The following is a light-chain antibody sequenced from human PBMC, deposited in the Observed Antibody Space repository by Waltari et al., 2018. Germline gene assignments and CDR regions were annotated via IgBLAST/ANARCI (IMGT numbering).Light chain of an antibody. J-gene: IGLJ2*01. CDR2: QDS. V-gene: IGLV3-1*01. CDR3: QAWDSSTGI. CDR1: KLGDKY. Sequence: SYELTQSASVSVSPGQTASITCSGDKLGDKYASWYQQKPGQSPVLVMYQDSKRPSGIPERFSGSNAGNTATLTISGTQAMDEADYYCQAWDSSTGIVGGGTKLTVL.